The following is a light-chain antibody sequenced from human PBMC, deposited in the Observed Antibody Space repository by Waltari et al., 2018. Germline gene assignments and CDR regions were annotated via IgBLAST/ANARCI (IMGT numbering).Light chain of an antibody. CDR3: GTWDSSLSVRV. CDR1: SSNIGNNY. J-gene: IGLJ3*02. V-gene: IGLV1-51*01. CDR2: DNR. Sequence: QSVLTQPPSVSAAPGQAVTISCSGSSSNIGNNYVTWYQHLPGTAPKLLIYDNRKRPSGIPYRFSGSKSGTSATLAITGLQTGDEADYYCGTWDSSLSVRVFGGGTKLTVL.